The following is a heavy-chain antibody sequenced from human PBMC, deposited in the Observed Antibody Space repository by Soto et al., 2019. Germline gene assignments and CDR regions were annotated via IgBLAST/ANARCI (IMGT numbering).Heavy chain of an antibody. V-gene: IGHV3-30*18. J-gene: IGHJ6*02. D-gene: IGHD3-3*01. CDR1: GFTFSSYG. Sequence: PGGSLRLSCAASGFTFSSYGMHWVRQAPGKGLEWVAVISYDGSNKYYADSVKGRFTISRDNSKNTLYLQMNSLRAEDTAVYYCAKEGKRFWSGYYIYYYYYGMDVWGQGTTVTVSS. CDR3: AKEGKRFWSGYYIYYYYYGMDV. CDR2: ISYDGSNK.